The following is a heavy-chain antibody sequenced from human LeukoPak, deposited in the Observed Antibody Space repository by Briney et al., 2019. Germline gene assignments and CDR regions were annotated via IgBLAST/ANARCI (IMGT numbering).Heavy chain of an antibody. Sequence: ASVKVSCKASGYTFTSYDINWVRQATGQGLEWMGWMNPNSGNTGYAQKFQGRVTITRNTSISTAYMELRSLRSDDTAVYYCARVLGYCSGGSCYSATLFDYWGQGTLVTVSS. D-gene: IGHD2-15*01. J-gene: IGHJ4*02. CDR1: GYTFTSYD. CDR3: ARVLGYCSGGSCYSATLFDY. V-gene: IGHV1-8*03. CDR2: MNPNSGNT.